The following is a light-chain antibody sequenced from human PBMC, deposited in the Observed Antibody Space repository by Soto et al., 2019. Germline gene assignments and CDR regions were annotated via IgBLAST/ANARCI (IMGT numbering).Light chain of an antibody. J-gene: IGKJ1*01. CDR1: QSISDW. CDR3: QQYNSYS. Sequence: DIQMTQSPSTLSASVVDRVTITCRASQSISDWLAWYQQKPGKAPKLLIYDISNLEIGVPSRFSGSGSGTEFTLTISGLQPDDFATYYCQQYNSYSFGQGTKVDIK. V-gene: IGKV1-5*01. CDR2: DIS.